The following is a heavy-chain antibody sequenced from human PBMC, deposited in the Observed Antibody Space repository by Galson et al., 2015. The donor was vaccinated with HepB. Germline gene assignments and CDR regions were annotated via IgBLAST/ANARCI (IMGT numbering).Heavy chain of an antibody. CDR1: GFTFGSHW. CDR2: MKPDGGEK. D-gene: IGHD2-2*01. Sequence: SLRLSCAASGFTFGSHWMNWVRHTPGKGLEWVASMKPDGGEKYYVDSVRGRFTISRDNVKNLVYLHMNSLGVEDTAHYFCARSVEGAFDSWGQGTLVIVSA. V-gene: IGHV3-7*01. CDR3: ARSVEGAFDS. J-gene: IGHJ4*02.